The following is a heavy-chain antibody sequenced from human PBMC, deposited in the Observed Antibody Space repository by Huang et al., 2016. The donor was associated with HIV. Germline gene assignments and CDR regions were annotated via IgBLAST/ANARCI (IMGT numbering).Heavy chain of an antibody. CDR1: GDSVSSHY. CDR3: VRDQGRLAVGGIDNWFDP. CDR2: VYDSGTT. J-gene: IGHJ5*02. D-gene: IGHD6-19*01. V-gene: IGHV4-59*02. Sequence: QVRLPESGPGLVKPSETLSLSCTVSGDSVSSHYWGWIRHPPGKGLEWIGTVYDSGTTKYNPRLKIRMTISVDTSKNGFSLNMTSVSAADTAMYFCVRDQGRLAVGGIDNWFDPWGQGALVTVSS.